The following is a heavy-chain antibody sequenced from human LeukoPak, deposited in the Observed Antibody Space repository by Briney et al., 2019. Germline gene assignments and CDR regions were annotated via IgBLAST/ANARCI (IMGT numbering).Heavy chain of an antibody. D-gene: IGHD6-19*01. Sequence: ASVKVSCKASGYTFTSYVMHWVRQAPGQRLEWMGWINAGNGNTKYSQKFQGRVTITRDTSASTAYMELSSLRSEDTAVYYCARGPRIAVAGAFDIWGQGTMVTVSS. CDR2: INAGNGNT. CDR3: ARGPRIAVAGAFDI. J-gene: IGHJ3*02. V-gene: IGHV1-3*01. CDR1: GYTFTSYV.